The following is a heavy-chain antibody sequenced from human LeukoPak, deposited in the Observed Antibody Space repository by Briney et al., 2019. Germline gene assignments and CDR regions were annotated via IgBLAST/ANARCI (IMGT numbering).Heavy chain of an antibody. Sequence: GGSLRLSCAVSGFSFSSYRITWVRQAPGKGLEWVSFISSGSNYIYYADSVKGRFTISRDNAMNSLYLQMNSLRAEDTAVYYCARAGDNTTMVTQWGQGTLVTVSS. D-gene: IGHD5-18*01. CDR1: GFSFSSYR. CDR3: ARAGDNTTMVTQ. J-gene: IGHJ4*02. CDR2: ISSGSNYI. V-gene: IGHV3-21*01.